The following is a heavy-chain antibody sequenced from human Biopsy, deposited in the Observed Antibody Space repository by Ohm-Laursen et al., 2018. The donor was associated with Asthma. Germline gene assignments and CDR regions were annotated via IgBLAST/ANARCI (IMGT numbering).Heavy chain of an antibody. CDR2: ISHDGQTQ. CDR3: AKRRGYSDFNDFDY. V-gene: IGHV3-30*09. J-gene: IGHJ4*01. CDR1: GFTFRSYA. Sequence: SSLRLSCSASGFTFRSYAIHWVRQAPGKGLEWVAVISHDGQTQHYAESVKGRFALSRDNSQNTLYLQMISLRTDDTAVYYCAKRRGYSDFNDFDYWGHGTLVTVSS. D-gene: IGHD4-11*01.